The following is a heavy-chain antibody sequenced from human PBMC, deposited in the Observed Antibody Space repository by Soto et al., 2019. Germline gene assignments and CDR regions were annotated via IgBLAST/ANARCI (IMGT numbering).Heavy chain of an antibody. V-gene: IGHV3-23*01. CDR2: ISGGDGST. J-gene: IGHJ5*02. Sequence: GGSLRLSCAASGFTFSSYAMSWVRQAPGKGLEWVSSISGGDGSTYYGDSVQGRFTISRDNSKNTLYLQMNSLRAEDTAVYYCAKDSKALYAYGFWVIHASWGQGTQVTVSS. CDR1: GFTFSSYA. CDR3: AKDSKALYAYGFWVIHAS. D-gene: IGHD3-10*01.